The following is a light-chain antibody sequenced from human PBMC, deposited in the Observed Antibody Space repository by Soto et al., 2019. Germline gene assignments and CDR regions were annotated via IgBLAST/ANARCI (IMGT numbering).Light chain of an antibody. CDR2: EVS. CDR1: NNDVGGYDY. CDR3: RSYTGSRTVV. V-gene: IGLV2-14*01. Sequence: QSALTQPASVSGSPGQSITISCTGTNNDVGGYDYVSWYQQHPGKAPKLMIYEVSNRPSGVSNRFSGSKSGNTASLTISGRQAEDEADYYCRSYTGSRTVVFGGGTKLTVL. J-gene: IGLJ2*01.